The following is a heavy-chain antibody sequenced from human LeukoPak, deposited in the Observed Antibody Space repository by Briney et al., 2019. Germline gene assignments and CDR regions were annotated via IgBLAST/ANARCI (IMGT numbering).Heavy chain of an antibody. CDR3: ARGVEGNPYYLDY. D-gene: IGHD1-26*01. CDR1: GYTFNSFG. Sequence: ASVKVSCKASGYTFNSFGISWVRQAPGQGLEWMGWISAYNGNTNYAQKVQGRVTMTTDTSTSTAYMELWSLTSDDTAVYYCARGVEGNPYYLDYWGQGTLVTVSS. V-gene: IGHV1-18*01. J-gene: IGHJ4*02. CDR2: ISAYNGNT.